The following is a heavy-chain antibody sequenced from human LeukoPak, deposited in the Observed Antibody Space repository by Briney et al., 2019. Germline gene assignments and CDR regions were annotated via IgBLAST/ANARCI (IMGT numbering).Heavy chain of an antibody. CDR3: ARALTVAAAGRPSYYYGMDV. Sequence: PSETLSLTCTVSGGSISSYYWGSIRQPPGKGLELIGHIYYSGSTNYNPSLKSRVTISVDTSKNQFSLKLSSVTAADTAVYYCARALTVAAAGRPSYYYGMDVWGQGTTVTVSS. V-gene: IGHV4-59*01. CDR1: GGSISSYY. CDR2: IYYSGST. J-gene: IGHJ6*02. D-gene: IGHD6-13*01.